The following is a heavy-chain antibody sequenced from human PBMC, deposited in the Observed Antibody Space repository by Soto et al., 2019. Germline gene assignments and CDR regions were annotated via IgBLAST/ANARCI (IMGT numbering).Heavy chain of an antibody. Sequence: PGESLKISCHGSGYSFAKYWIAWVRQMPGKGLEWVGVIYPGDSDTRYSPSFRGQVTISADKSISHVYLQWSSLKASDTAMYYCARNRLRQYYYGMDVWGQGTKVTVYS. CDR1: GYSFAKYW. CDR2: IYPGDSDT. D-gene: IGHD5-12*01. CDR3: ARNRLRQYYYGMDV. J-gene: IGHJ6*02. V-gene: IGHV5-51*01.